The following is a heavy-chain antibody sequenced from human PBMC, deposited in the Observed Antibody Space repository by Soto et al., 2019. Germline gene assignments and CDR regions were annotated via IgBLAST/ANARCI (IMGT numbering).Heavy chain of an antibody. V-gene: IGHV3-23*01. CDR3: AKGSRESATCCGED. CDR2: ISGSGESA. CDR1: GFTFSSYA. J-gene: IGHJ4*01. Sequence: EVQLLESGGGLVRPGGSLRLSCAASGFTFSSYAMSWVRQAPGKGLEWVSVISGSGESAYYADSVKGRFTISRDNSRNTLYLQMNSLRVEDTASYYCAKGSRESATCCGEDWVQGTLVTVSS. D-gene: IGHD2-21*01.